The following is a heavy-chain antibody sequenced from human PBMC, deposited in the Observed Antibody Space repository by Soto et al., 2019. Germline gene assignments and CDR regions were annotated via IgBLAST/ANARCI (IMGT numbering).Heavy chain of an antibody. D-gene: IGHD3-22*01. J-gene: IGHJ5*02. V-gene: IGHV3-30*03. CDR1: GFTFSRYA. CDR3: ATQGSAYYYDSSGYYSYWFDP. Sequence: GGSLRLSCGGSGFTFSRYAMHWVRQAPGKGLEWVAVISNDGRTTYYADSVRGRFSISRDNSKNTVYLQVNSLRTEDTAVYYCATQGSAYYYDSSGYYSYWFDPWGQGTLVTVSS. CDR2: ISNDGRTT.